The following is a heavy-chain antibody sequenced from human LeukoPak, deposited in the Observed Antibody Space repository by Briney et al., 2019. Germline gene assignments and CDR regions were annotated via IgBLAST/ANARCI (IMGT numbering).Heavy chain of an antibody. CDR1: GFTFSSYS. Sequence: GGSLRLSCAASGFTFSSYSMNWVRQAPGKGLEWVSSISSSSSYIYYADAVKGRFTISRDNAKNSLYLQMNSLRAEDTAVYYCARDCSGGSCYSAFVLRAAFDIWGQGTMVTVSS. D-gene: IGHD2-15*01. CDR2: ISSSSSYI. CDR3: ARDCSGGSCYSAFVLRAAFDI. V-gene: IGHV3-21*01. J-gene: IGHJ3*02.